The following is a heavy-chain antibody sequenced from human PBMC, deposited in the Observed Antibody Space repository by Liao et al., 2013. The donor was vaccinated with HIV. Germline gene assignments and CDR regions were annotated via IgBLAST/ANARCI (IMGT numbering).Heavy chain of an antibody. CDR3: ARVRAGYFDY. CDR1: GGSISSGSYY. J-gene: IGHJ4*02. Sequence: QVQLQESGPGLVKPSQTLSLTCTVSGGSISSGSYYWSWIRQPAGKGLEWIGRIYTSGSTNYNPSLKSRVTISVDTSKNQFSLKLSSVTAADTAVYYCARVRAGYFDYWGQGTLVTVSS. CDR2: IYTSGST. V-gene: IGHV4-61*02.